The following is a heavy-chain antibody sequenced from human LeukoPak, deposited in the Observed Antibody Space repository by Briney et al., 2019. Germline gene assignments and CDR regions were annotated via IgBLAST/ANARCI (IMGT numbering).Heavy chain of an antibody. CDR3: ISPRAD. V-gene: IGHV3-15*01. CDR2: IKSETDGGTA. J-gene: IGHJ4*02. Sequence: GGSLRLSCAASGFTFSNAWLNWVRQAPGKGLEWVGHIKSETDGGTADYAAPVKGRFTMSRDDSKNTLYLQMNSLKTDDTAVYYCISPRADWGQGTLVTVSS. CDR1: GFTFSNAW.